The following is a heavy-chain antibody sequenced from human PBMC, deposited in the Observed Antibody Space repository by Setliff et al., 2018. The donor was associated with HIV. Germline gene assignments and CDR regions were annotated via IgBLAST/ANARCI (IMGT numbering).Heavy chain of an antibody. CDR1: GGANSRNY. J-gene: IGHJ4*02. Sequence: ASETMSLTCSVSGGANSRNYWSWIRQPPGKGLEWIGYIYYSGCTNYKPSLKSRVTISVDTSKNQFSLKLSSVTAAYTAVYYCARARAAAGTQGTCDYWGQGTLVTVS. V-gene: IGHV4-59*01. CDR3: ARARAAAGTQGTCDY. D-gene: IGHD6-13*01. CDR2: IYYSGCT.